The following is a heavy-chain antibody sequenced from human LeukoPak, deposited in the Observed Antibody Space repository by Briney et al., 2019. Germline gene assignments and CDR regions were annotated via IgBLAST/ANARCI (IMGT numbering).Heavy chain of an antibody. Sequence: GASVKVSCKASGYTFTGYYMHWVRQAPGQGLEWMGWINPNSGGTNYAQKFQGRVTMTRDTSISTAYMELSSLRSEDTAVYYCATVMSGSYPRFDYWGQGTLVTVSS. CDR2: INPNSGGT. D-gene: IGHD1-26*01. J-gene: IGHJ4*02. CDR3: ATVMSGSYPRFDY. CDR1: GYTFTGYY. V-gene: IGHV1-2*02.